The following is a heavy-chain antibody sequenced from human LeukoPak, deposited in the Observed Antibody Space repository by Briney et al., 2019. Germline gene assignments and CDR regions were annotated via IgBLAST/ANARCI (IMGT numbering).Heavy chain of an antibody. CDR2: IYSSGST. D-gene: IGHD5-24*01. CDR1: GFTVSSNY. CDR3: AKDRDGYNPDY. J-gene: IGHJ4*02. Sequence: PGGSLRLSCAASGFTVSSNYMSWVRQAPGKGLEWVSVIYSSGSTYYADSVKGRFTISRDNSKNTLYLQMNSLRAEDTAVYYCAKDRDGYNPDYWGQGTLVTVSS. V-gene: IGHV3-53*01.